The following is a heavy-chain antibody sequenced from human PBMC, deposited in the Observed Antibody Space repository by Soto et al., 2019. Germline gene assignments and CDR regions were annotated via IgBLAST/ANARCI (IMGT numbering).Heavy chain of an antibody. CDR2: ISYDGINN. Sequence: RLSCAASGFTFSSYGMHWVRQAPGKGMEWVAVISYDGINNLYAALVKDEFTMFRDKYSNTENLQMNSVRAEDKDVYYCAKLIVSNTVTNYDSWGHGTLVTVSS. CDR1: GFTFSSYG. J-gene: IGHJ4*01. CDR3: AKLIVSNTVTNYDS. D-gene: IGHD4-17*01. V-gene: IGHV3-30*18.